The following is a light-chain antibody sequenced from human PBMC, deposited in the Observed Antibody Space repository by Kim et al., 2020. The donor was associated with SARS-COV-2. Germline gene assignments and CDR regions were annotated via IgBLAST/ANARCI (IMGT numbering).Light chain of an antibody. CDR3: QQRNNWPRIT. CDR1: QSLRSY. J-gene: IGKJ5*01. CDR2: DAS. V-gene: IGKV3-11*02. Sequence: EVVLTQSPATLSLSPGERATLSCRASQSLRSYLAWYQHKPGQAPRLLISDASNRATGIPARFSGSGCGRDFTLTTSSLEPVDFAVYYCQQRNNWPRITFGQGTRLEI.